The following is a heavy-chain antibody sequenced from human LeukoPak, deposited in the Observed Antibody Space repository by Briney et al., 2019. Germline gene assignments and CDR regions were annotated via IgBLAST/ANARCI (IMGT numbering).Heavy chain of an antibody. J-gene: IGHJ4*02. CDR1: RFTFSNSW. V-gene: IGHV3-7*01. CDR2: IKPDGSEK. D-gene: IGHD2-2*01. CDR3: ARVGSTSRAPNS. Sequence: GGSLRLSCAASRFTFSNSWMSWVRQAPGKGLEGVARIKPDGSEKYYVDSGKGRFAISRDNAKNSLYLQMNSLIADDTAIYYCARVGSTSRAPNSWGQGTRVTVSS.